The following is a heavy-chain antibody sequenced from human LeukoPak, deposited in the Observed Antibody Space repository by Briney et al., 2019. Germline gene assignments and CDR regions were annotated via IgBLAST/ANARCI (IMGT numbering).Heavy chain of an antibody. V-gene: IGHV3-23*01. CDR3: AKAPDIVVVPARFDY. D-gene: IGHD2-2*01. Sequence: GGSLRLSCAASGFTFSSYAMSWVRQAPGKGLEWVSAISGSGGSTYYADSVKGRFTISRGNSKNTLYLQMNSLRAEDTAVYYCAKAPDIVVVPARFDYWGQGTLVTVSS. CDR1: GFTFSSYA. J-gene: IGHJ4*02. CDR2: ISGSGGST.